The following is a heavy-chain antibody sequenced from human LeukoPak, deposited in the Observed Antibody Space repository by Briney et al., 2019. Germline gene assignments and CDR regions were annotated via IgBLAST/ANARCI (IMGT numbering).Heavy chain of an antibody. J-gene: IGHJ5*02. V-gene: IGHV4-38-2*02. D-gene: IGHD1-26*01. Sequence: GSLRLSCAASGFTFSSYWMHWVRQAPGKGLEWIGSIYHSGSTYYNPSLKSRVTISVDTSKNQFSLKTRSVTAADTAVYYCARDRAVLQDYYQFDPWGQGTLVTVSS. CDR2: IYHSGST. CDR3: ARDRAVLQDYYQFDP. CDR1: GFTFSSYW.